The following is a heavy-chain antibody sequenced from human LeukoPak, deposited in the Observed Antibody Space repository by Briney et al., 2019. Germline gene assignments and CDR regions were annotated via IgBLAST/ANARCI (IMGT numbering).Heavy chain of an antibody. CDR2: ISYDGNNK. V-gene: IGHV3-30*18. J-gene: IGHJ3*02. Sequence: GGSLRLSCAASGFTFSSYGMHWVRQAPGKGLEWVAVISYDGNNKYYADSVKVRFTISRDNSKNTLYLQINSLRAEDTAVYSCAKALHYYDSSDYYPDAFDIWGQGTMVTVSS. CDR3: AKALHYYDSSDYYPDAFDI. CDR1: GFTFSSYG. D-gene: IGHD3-22*01.